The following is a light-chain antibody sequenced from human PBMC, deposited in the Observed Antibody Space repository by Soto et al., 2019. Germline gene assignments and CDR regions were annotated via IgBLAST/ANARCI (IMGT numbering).Light chain of an antibody. CDR1: SNDVGGYNY. V-gene: IGLV2-14*01. CDR3: SVYPRRSLYV. Sequence: HSVLTQPASVSSSPGHSLTISCTGTSNDVGGYNYVSWFQQHPGKAPKLMIYEVSNRPSRFSDRFSGSRSGNTASLTISGTQAEDDADYSCSVYPRRSLYVFGNG. J-gene: IGLJ1*01. CDR2: EVS.